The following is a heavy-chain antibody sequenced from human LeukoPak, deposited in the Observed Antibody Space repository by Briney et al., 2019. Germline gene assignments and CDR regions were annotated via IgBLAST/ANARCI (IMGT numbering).Heavy chain of an antibody. Sequence: SETLSLTCTVSGASISSSNYYWSWIRQPAGKGLEWIGRIYTSGSTNYNPSLKSRVTMSVDTSKNQFSLKLSSVTAADTAVYYCARVLSSYDSGSQYNWFDPWGQGTLVTVSS. D-gene: IGHD3-22*01. V-gene: IGHV4-61*02. CDR3: ARVLSSYDSGSQYNWFDP. CDR1: GASISSSNYY. CDR2: IYTSGST. J-gene: IGHJ5*02.